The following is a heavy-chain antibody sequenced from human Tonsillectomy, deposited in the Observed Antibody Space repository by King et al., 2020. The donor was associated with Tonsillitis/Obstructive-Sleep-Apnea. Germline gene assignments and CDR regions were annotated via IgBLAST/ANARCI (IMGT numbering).Heavy chain of an antibody. CDR1: GFTFSSYS. J-gene: IGHJ3*02. CDR3: ARDAYPKQMHAFDI. V-gene: IGHV3-48*02. D-gene: IGHD3-16*01. Sequence: VQLVESGGGLVQPGGSLRLSCAASGFTFSSYSMNWVRQAPGEGLEWVSYISRGGNTIFYADSVKCRFTISRDNAKNSMYLQMNSLRDEDTAVYYCARDAYPKQMHAFDIWGQGTMVSVSS. CDR2: ISRGGNTI.